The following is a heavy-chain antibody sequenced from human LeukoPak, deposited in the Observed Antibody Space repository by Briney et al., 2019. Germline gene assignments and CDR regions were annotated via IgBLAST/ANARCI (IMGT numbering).Heavy chain of an antibody. J-gene: IGHJ4*02. V-gene: IGHV4-4*07. Sequence: PSETLSLTCTVSGGSISSYYWSWIRQPAGKGLEWIGRIYTSGSTNYNPSLKSRVTMSVDTSKNRFSLKLSSVTAADTAVYYCARDSRYCTNGVCYSRHDYWGQGTLVTVSS. D-gene: IGHD2-8*01. CDR3: ARDSRYCTNGVCYSRHDY. CDR2: IYTSGST. CDR1: GGSISSYY.